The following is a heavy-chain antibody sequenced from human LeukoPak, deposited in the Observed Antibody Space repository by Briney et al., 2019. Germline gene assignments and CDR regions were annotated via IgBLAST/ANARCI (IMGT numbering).Heavy chain of an antibody. CDR3: TTDPGYSSGWWPEIFDY. CDR2: IKSKTDGGTT. D-gene: IGHD6-19*01. J-gene: IGHJ4*02. V-gene: IGHV3-15*01. Sequence: GGSLRLSCAASGFTFSNAWMSWVRQAPGKGLEWVGRIKSKTDGGTTEYAAPVKGRFTISRDDSKNTLYLQMNSLKTEDTAVYYCTTDPGYSSGWWPEIFDYWGQGTLVTVSS. CDR1: GFTFSNAW.